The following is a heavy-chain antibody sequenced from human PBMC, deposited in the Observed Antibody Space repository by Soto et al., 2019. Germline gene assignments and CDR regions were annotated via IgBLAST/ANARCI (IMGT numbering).Heavy chain of an antibody. CDR1: GGTFSSYA. D-gene: IGHD6-6*01. V-gene: IGHV1-69*06. CDR3: ARPSSSSSSVDYYYYGMDV. J-gene: IGHJ6*02. Sequence: ASVKVSCKASGGTFSSYAISWVRQAPGQGLEWMGGIIPIFGTANYAQKFQGRVTITADKSTSTAYMELSSLRSEDTAVYYCARPSSSSSSVDYYYYGMDVWGQGTTVTVSS. CDR2: IIPIFGTA.